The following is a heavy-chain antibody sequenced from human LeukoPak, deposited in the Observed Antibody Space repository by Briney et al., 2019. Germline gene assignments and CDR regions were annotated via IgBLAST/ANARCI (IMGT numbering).Heavy chain of an antibody. CDR2: IWYDGSNK. CDR3: ARDSGSFDY. V-gene: IGHV3-33*01. Sequence: TGGSLRLSCAASGFTFSSHGMHWVRQAPGKGLEWVAVIWYDGSNKYYADSVKGRFTISRDNPKNTLYLQMNSLRAEDTAVYYCARDSGSFDYWGQGTLVTVSS. D-gene: IGHD1-26*01. CDR1: GFTFSSHG. J-gene: IGHJ4*02.